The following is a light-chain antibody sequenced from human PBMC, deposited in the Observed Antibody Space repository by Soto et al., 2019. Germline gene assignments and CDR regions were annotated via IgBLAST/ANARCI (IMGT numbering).Light chain of an antibody. CDR1: QSIVNY. V-gene: IGKV1-39*01. CDR3: QQGYTPPFT. J-gene: IGKJ3*01. Sequence: DIQMTQSPSFLSASAGDRVTITCRTSQSIVNYLNWYQQRPGTAPQLLLYGASSLQSGVPPRFSGGGSGTDFTLTISSLQPEDVASYYCQQGYTPPFTFGPGTKVDIK. CDR2: GAS.